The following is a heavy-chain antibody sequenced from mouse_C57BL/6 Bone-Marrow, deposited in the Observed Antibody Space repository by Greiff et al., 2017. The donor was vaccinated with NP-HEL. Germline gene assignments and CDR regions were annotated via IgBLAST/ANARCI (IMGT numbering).Heavy chain of an antibody. CDR2: IYPGDGDT. D-gene: IGHD1-1*02. V-gene: IGHV1-80*01. CDR3: AAGWCFYDFYY. CDR1: GYAFSSYW. J-gene: IGHJ2*01. Sequence: VQLQQSGAELVKPGASVKISCKASGYAFSSYWMNWVKQRPGKGLEWIGQIYPGDGDTNYNGKFKGKATLTADKSASTAYMQLSSLTSEDSAVYFCAAGWCFYDFYYWGPATTLTVSS.